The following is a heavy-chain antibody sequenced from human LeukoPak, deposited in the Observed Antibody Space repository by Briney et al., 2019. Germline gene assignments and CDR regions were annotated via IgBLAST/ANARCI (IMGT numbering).Heavy chain of an antibody. CDR1: GYTLTELS. V-gene: IGHV1-24*01. D-gene: IGHD6-19*01. J-gene: IGHJ4*02. Sequence: ASVKVSCKVSGYTLTELSMHWVRQAPGKGLEWMGGFDPEDGETIYAQKFQGRVTMTEDTSTDTAYMELSSLRSEDAAVYYCATGVAVAGTPWVYWGQGTLVTVSS. CDR3: ATGVAVAGTPWVY. CDR2: FDPEDGET.